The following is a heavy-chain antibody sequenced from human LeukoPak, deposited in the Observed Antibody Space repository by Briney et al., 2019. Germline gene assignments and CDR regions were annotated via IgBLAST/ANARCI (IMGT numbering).Heavy chain of an antibody. CDR1: GFSISSGHY. Sequence: TSETLSLTCTVSGFSISSGHYWGWVRQPPGAGLEWIGSVYQSGTTYYNPSLKSRVTTLVDMSKNQFSLRLRPVTAADTAVYYCARIFIRNGYSSYFDCWGQGTLVTVSS. CDR3: ARIFIRNGYSSYFDC. CDR2: VYQSGTT. D-gene: IGHD5-18*01. V-gene: IGHV4-38-2*02. J-gene: IGHJ4*02.